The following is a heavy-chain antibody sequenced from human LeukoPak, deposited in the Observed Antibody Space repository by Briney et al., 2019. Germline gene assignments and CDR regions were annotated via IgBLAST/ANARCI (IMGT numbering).Heavy chain of an antibody. CDR1: GGSISSGGYY. D-gene: IGHD1-26*01. J-gene: IGHJ3*02. V-gene: IGHV4-31*03. CDR3: ARDRGSYSDAFDI. Sequence: SETLSLTCTVSGGSISSGGYYWSWIRQHPGKGLEWIGYIYYSGSTYYNPSLKSRVTISVDTSKNQFSLKLSSVTAADTAVYYCARDRGSYSDAFDIWGQGTMVTVSS. CDR2: IYYSGST.